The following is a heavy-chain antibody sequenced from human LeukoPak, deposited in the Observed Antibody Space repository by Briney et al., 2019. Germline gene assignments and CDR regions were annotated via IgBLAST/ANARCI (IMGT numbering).Heavy chain of an antibody. CDR3: ARDGWVLLPFPGYYFDY. Sequence: ASVKVSCKASGYTFTGYYMHWVRQAPGQGPEWMGWINPNSGGTNYAQKFQGRVTMTRDTSISTAYMELSRLRSDDTAVYYCARDGWVLLPFPGYYFDYWGQGTLVTVSS. V-gene: IGHV1-2*02. CDR1: GYTFTGYY. D-gene: IGHD1-26*01. J-gene: IGHJ4*02. CDR2: INPNSGGT.